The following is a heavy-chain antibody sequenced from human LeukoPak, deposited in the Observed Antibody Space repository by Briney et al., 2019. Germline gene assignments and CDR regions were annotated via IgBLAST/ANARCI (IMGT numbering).Heavy chain of an antibody. CDR3: ARVGYCSSTSCPFDY. CDR1: GFTFSSYG. V-gene: IGHV3-33*01. D-gene: IGHD2-2*03. J-gene: IGHJ4*02. Sequence: GRSLRLSCAASGFTFSSYGMHWVRQAPGKGLEWVAVIWCDGSNKYYADSVKGRFTISRDNSKNTLYLQMNSLRAEDTAVYYCARVGYCSSTSCPFDYWGQGTLVTVSS. CDR2: IWCDGSNK.